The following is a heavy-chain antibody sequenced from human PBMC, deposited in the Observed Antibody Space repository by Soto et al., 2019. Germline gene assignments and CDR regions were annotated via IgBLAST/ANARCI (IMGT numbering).Heavy chain of an antibody. J-gene: IGHJ3*02. CDR3: AKGDWNDGFDAFDI. Sequence: AGGSLRLSCAASGFTFDDYAMNWVRQAPGKGLEWVSGISWNSGSIGYGDSVKGRFTISRDNAKNSLYLQMNSLRAEDTALYYCAKGDWNDGFDAFDIWGQGTMVTVSS. D-gene: IGHD1-1*01. V-gene: IGHV3-9*01. CDR2: ISWNSGSI. CDR1: GFTFDDYA.